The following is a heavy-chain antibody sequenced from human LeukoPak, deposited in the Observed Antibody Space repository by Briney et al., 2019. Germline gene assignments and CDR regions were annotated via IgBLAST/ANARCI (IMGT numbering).Heavy chain of an antibody. CDR2: MNPNSGNT. V-gene: IGHV1-8*03. CDR3: AVIDSNYLDDAFGI. J-gene: IGHJ3*02. CDR1: GYTFTSYD. D-gene: IGHD4-11*01. Sequence: ASVKVSCKASGYTFTSYDINWVRQATGQGLEWMGWMNPNSGNTGYAQKFQGRVTITRNTSISTAYMELSSLRSEDTAVYYCAVIDSNYLDDAFGIWGQGTMVTVSS.